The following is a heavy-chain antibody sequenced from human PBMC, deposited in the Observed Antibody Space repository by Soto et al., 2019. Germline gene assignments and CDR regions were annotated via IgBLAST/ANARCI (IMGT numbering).Heavy chain of an antibody. D-gene: IGHD3-10*01. V-gene: IGHV3-15*01. CDR2: IKSRSDGGTI. CDR3: SAHRSSLTMRRGVIIGDFYYNGMDV. J-gene: IGHJ6*02. Sequence: GGSLRLSCAASGITFSKAWMNWVRQSPGKGLEWVGRIKSRSDGGTIDYAAPVKGRFTISRDDSKDTLWLQMNSLKTEDTAVYYCSAHRSSLTMRRGVIIGDFYYNGMDVWGQGTTVTVSS. CDR1: GITFSKAW.